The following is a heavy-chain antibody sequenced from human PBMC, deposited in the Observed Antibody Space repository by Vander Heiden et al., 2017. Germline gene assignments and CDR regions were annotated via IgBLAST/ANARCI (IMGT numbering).Heavy chain of an antibody. CDR3: ARESSSGRGAHWFEP. D-gene: IGHD6-25*01. J-gene: IGHJ5*02. CDR1: GYTFSTYG. CDR2: ISGYNGNT. Sequence: QAQLVQSGAEVKKPGASVKVSCKASGYTFSTYGISWVRQAPGQGPEWMGWISGYNGNTKYAQKRQGRITVTIDSSTDTAYMELRRLKYEETAVYYCARESSSGRGAHWFEPWGHGTLVTVSS. V-gene: IGHV1-18*01.